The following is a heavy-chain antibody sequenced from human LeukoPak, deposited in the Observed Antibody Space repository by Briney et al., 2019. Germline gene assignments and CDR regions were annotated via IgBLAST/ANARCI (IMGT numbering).Heavy chain of an antibody. V-gene: IGHV3-30-3*01. CDR2: ISYDGSNK. J-gene: IGHJ4*02. CDR1: GFTFSSYA. D-gene: IGHD6-19*01. CDR3: ARVFPSVAGTSDY. Sequence: GRSLRLSCAASGFTFSSYAMHWVRQAPGKGLEWVAVISYDGSNKYYADSVKGRFTISRDNSKNTLYLQMNSLRAEDTAVYYCARVFPSVAGTSDYWGQGTLVAVSS.